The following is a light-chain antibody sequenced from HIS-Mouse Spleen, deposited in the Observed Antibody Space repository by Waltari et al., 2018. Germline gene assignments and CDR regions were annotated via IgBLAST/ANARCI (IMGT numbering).Light chain of an antibody. CDR3: SSYTSSSTWV. V-gene: IGLV2-14*01. CDR1: RSDVGGYHY. Sequence: QSALTQPASVSGSPGQSITISCPGTRSDVGGYHYVSWYQHHPGKAPKLMIYEVSNRPSGVSNRFSGSKSGNTASLTISGLQAEDEADYYCSSYTSSSTWVFGGGTKLTVL. J-gene: IGLJ3*02. CDR2: EVS.